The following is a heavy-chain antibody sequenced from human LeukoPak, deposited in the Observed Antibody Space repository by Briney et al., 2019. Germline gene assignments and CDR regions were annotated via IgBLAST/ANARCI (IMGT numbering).Heavy chain of an antibody. V-gene: IGHV3-48*01. CDR3: AREPPTSPDAFDI. D-gene: IGHD2-2*01. Sequence: GGSLRLSCAASGFTFSSYSMNWVRQAPGKGLEWVSYISSSSTIYYADSVKGRFTISRDNAKNSLYLQMNSLRAEDTAVYYCAREPPTSPDAFDIWGQGTMVTVSS. CDR2: ISSSSTI. CDR1: GFTFSSYS. J-gene: IGHJ3*02.